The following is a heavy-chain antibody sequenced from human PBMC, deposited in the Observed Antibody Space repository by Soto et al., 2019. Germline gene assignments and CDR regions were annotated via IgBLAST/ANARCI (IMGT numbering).Heavy chain of an antibody. V-gene: IGHV1-46*01. CDR2: INPSGDST. J-gene: IGHJ4*02. D-gene: IGHD6-19*01. CDR1: VYTYY. Sequence: GXSVKVSCKASVYTYYIHWVRQAPGQGLEWMGIINPSGDSTTYAQKFQGRVTMTRDTSTSTVYMELSSLTSEDTAVYYCARAVTEYTPADSWGQGTQVTVSS. CDR3: ARAVTEYTPADS.